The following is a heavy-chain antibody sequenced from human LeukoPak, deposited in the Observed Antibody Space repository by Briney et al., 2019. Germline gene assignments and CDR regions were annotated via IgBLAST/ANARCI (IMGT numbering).Heavy chain of an antibody. V-gene: IGHV1-18*01. J-gene: IGHJ4*02. CDR3: ARDKAPDYGDYDAPFDY. CDR2: ISGYNGNT. Sequence: ASVKVSCKASGYTFTSYGISWVRQAPGQGLEWMGWISGYNGNTNYAQKLQGRVTMTTDTSTRTVYMELRSLRSDDTAVYFCARDKAPDYGDYDAPFDYWGQGTLVTVSS. D-gene: IGHD4-17*01. CDR1: GYTFTSYG.